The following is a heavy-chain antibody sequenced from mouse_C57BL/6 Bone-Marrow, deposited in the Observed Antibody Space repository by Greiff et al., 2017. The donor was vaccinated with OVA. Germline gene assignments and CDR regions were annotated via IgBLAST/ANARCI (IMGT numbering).Heavy chain of an antibody. CDR1: GFTFSSYA. CDR2: ISDGGSYT. CDR3: ARDHYGSSAV. D-gene: IGHD1-1*01. J-gene: IGHJ1*03. V-gene: IGHV5-4*03. Sequence: EVKVVESGGGLVKPGGSLKLSCAASGFTFSSYAMSWVRQTPEKRLEWVATISDGGSYTYYPANVKGRFTISRDNAKNNLYLQRSHLKAEDTAMYYCARDHYGSSAVWGTGTTVTVSS.